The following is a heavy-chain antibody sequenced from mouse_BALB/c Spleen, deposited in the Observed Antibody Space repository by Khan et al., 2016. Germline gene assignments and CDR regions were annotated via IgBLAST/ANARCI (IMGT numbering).Heavy chain of an antibody. CDR2: ITTETEEP. D-gene: IGHD1-1*01. V-gene: IGHV9-2-1*01. CDR3: TPYNYGFCFDS. J-gene: IGHJ2*01. CDR1: GYTFTDSS. Sequence: QSQLVQSGPELKRPGETVRISCKASGYTFTDSSMHWVKQAPGKGLKWMGWITTETEEPTYADDFKGRFAFSLDTSASTAYLQIDNLKNEDAATYFCTPYNYGFCFDSWGQGTTLTVSS.